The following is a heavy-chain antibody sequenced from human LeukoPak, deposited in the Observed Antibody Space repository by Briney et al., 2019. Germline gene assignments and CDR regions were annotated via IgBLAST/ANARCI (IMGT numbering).Heavy chain of an antibody. Sequence: PGGSLRLSCAASGFTFSSYSMNWARQAPGKGLEWVSYISSSSSTIYYADSVKGRFTISRDNAKNSLYLQMNSLRAEDTAVHYCARGTKRYCSSTSCPDLGYWGQGTLVTVSS. CDR3: ARGTKRYCSSTSCPDLGY. J-gene: IGHJ4*02. D-gene: IGHD2-2*01. CDR1: GFTFSSYS. V-gene: IGHV3-48*01. CDR2: ISSSSSTI.